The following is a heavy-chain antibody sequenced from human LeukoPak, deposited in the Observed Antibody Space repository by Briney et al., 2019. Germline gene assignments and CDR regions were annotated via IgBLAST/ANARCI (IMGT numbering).Heavy chain of an antibody. Sequence: RPSETLSLTCTVSGGSISSYYWSWIRQPPGKGLEWIGYIYYSGSTNYNPSLKSRVTISVDTSKNQFSLKLSSVTAADTAVYYCARDNCSGGSCYRYYYYGMDVWGQGTTVTVSS. D-gene: IGHD2-15*01. CDR3: ARDNCSGGSCYRYYYYGMDV. V-gene: IGHV4-59*12. CDR1: GGSISSYY. J-gene: IGHJ6*02. CDR2: IYYSGST.